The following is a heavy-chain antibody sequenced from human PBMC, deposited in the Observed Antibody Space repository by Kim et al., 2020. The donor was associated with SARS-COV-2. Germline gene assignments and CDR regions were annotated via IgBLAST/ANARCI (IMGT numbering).Heavy chain of an antibody. CDR3: AKDPASIFGVVNQDY. CDR1: GFTFSSYG. CDR2: ISYDGSNK. D-gene: IGHD3-3*01. V-gene: IGHV3-30*18. Sequence: GGSLRLSCAASGFTFSSYGMHWVRQAPGKGLEWVAVISYDGSNKYYADSVKGRFTISRDNSKNTLYLQMNSLRAEDTAVYYCAKDPASIFGVVNQDYWGQGTLVTVSS. J-gene: IGHJ4*02.